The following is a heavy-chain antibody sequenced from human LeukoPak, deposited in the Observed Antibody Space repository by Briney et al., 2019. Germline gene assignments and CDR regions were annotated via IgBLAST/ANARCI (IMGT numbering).Heavy chain of an antibody. CDR3: ARRIAVAGKAGFDY. D-gene: IGHD6-19*01. Sequence: SETLSLTCTVSGGSISSYYWSWIRQPPGKGLEWIGYIYTSGSTNYNPSLNSRVTMSVDTSKNQFSLKLSSVTAADTAVYYCARRIAVAGKAGFDYWGQGTLVTVSS. J-gene: IGHJ4*02. CDR2: IYTSGST. CDR1: GGSISSYY. V-gene: IGHV4-4*09.